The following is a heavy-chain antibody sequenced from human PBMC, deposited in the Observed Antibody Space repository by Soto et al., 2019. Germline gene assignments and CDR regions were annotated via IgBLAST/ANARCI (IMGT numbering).Heavy chain of an antibody. Sequence: PSETLSLTCTVSCGSISSYYWSWIRQPPGKGLEWIGYIYYSGSTNYNPSLKSRVTISVDTSKNQFSLKLSSVTAADTAVYYCARSGYSSGWALDYWGQGTLVTVSS. CDR3: ARSGYSSGWALDY. D-gene: IGHD6-19*01. CDR2: IYYSGST. V-gene: IGHV4-59*08. CDR1: CGSISSYY. J-gene: IGHJ4*02.